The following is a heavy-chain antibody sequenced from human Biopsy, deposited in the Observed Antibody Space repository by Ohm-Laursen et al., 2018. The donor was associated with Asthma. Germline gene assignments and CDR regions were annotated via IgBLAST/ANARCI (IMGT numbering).Heavy chain of an antibody. Sequence: GAPVKVSCKASGDSFSNYAISWVRQAPGQGLEWMGGLIPVLGTPDHAQMFEGRVTITADGSTSTAYMELSSLSSEDAAVYYCARGYSGSDRIVYYYSGLEVWGQGTTVTVSS. J-gene: IGHJ6*02. V-gene: IGHV1-69*13. CDR1: GDSFSNYA. D-gene: IGHD5-12*01. CDR3: ARGYSGSDRIVYYYSGLEV. CDR2: LIPVLGTP.